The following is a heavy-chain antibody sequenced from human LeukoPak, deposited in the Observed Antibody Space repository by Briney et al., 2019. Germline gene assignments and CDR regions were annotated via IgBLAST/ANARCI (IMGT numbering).Heavy chain of an antibody. Sequence: ASVKVSCKASGYTFTGYYMHWVRQAPGQGLEWMGWINPNSGGTNYAQKFQGRVTMTTDTSTSTAYMELRSLRSDDTAVYYCARASPNLGFDYWGQRTLVTVSS. V-gene: IGHV1-2*02. D-gene: IGHD7-27*01. CDR1: GYTFTGYY. CDR2: INPNSGGT. J-gene: IGHJ4*02. CDR3: ARASPNLGFDY.